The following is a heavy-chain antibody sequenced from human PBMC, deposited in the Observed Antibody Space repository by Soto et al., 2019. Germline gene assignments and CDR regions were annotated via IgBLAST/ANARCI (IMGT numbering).Heavy chain of an antibody. D-gene: IGHD3-10*01. V-gene: IGHV1-24*01. Sequence: ASVKVSFKVSGYTLTELSMHWVRQAPGKGLEWMGGFDPEDGETIYAQKFQGRVTMTEDTSTDTAYMELSSLRSEDTAVYYCETDFGWGSYYRKRYSYYVMALGGKGTTVPVSS. J-gene: IGHJ6*04. CDR3: ETDFGWGSYYRKRYSYYVMAL. CDR2: FDPEDGET. CDR1: GYTLTELS.